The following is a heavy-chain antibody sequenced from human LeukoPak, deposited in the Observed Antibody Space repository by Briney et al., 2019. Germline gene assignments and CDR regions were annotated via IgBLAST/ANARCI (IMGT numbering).Heavy chain of an antibody. J-gene: IGHJ4*02. V-gene: IGHV3-48*03. CDR2: ISSSGSTI. D-gene: IGHD3-3*01. CDR3: ARARVYDFWSGYRRARDY. CDR1: GFPFSSYE. Sequence: PGGSLRLSCAASGFPFSSYEMNWVRQAPGKGLEWVSYISSSGSTIYYADSVKGRFTISRDNAKNSLYLQMNSLRAEDTAVYYCARARVYDFWSGYRRARDYWGQGTLVTVSS.